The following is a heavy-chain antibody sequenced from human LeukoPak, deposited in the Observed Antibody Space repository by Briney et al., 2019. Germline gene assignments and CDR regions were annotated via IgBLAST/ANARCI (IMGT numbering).Heavy chain of an antibody. V-gene: IGHV3-30*18. D-gene: IGHD3-22*01. CDR3: AKVMGYYDSSGYHDY. CDR2: ISYDGSNK. J-gene: IGHJ4*02. Sequence: PGGSLRLCCAASGFTFSSYGMHWVRQAPGKGLEWVAVISYDGSNKYYADSVKGRFTISRDNSKNTLYLQMNSLRAEDTAVYYCAKVMGYYDSSGYHDYWGQGTLVTVSS. CDR1: GFTFSSYG.